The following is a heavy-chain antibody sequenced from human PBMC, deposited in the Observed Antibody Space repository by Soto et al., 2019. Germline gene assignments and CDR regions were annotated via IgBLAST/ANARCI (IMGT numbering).Heavy chain of an antibody. CDR2: IIPIFGTA. CDR1: GGTFSSYA. CDR3: ARAQGYSGYDGLSN. V-gene: IGHV1-69*12. J-gene: IGHJ4*02. D-gene: IGHD5-12*01. Sequence: QVQLVQSGAEVKKPGSSVKVSCKASGGTFSSYAISWVRQAPGQGLEWMGGIIPIFGTANYAQKFQGRVTITADESTTTAYMELSSLRSEDTAVYYCARAQGYSGYDGLSNWGQGTLVTVSS.